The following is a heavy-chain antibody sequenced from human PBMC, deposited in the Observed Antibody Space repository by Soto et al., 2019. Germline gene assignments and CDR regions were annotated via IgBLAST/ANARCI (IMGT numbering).Heavy chain of an antibody. V-gene: IGHV4-61*03. CDR3: AGGTDGKKVAY. J-gene: IGHJ4*02. CDR1: GGSVTSEHYY. D-gene: IGHD5-12*01. Sequence: QVQLQESGPGLVKSSETLSLTCTVSGGSVTSEHYYWNWIRQPPGKGLEWIGYFFYTGSTNYNPSLESRLTMSVDVSKNHFSLRLNSETAADTAVYYCAGGTDGKKVAYWGQGALVTVSS. CDR2: FFYTGST.